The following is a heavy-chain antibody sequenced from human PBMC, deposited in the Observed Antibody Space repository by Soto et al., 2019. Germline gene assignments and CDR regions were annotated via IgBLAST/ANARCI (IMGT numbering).Heavy chain of an antibody. Sequence: GGSLRLSCAASGFTFSSYAMHWVRQAPGKGLEWVAVISYDGSNKYYADSVKGRFTISRDNSKNTLYLQMNSLRAEDTAVYYCASEGVAARTFDYWGQGTLVTVSS. D-gene: IGHD6-6*01. J-gene: IGHJ4*02. V-gene: IGHV3-30-3*01. CDR2: ISYDGSNK. CDR1: GFTFSSYA. CDR3: ASEGVAARTFDY.